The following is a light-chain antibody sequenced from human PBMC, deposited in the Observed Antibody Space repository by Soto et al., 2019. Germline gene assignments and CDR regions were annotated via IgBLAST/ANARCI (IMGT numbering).Light chain of an antibody. J-gene: IGLJ1*01. CDR1: SSNIGAGYD. CDR3: QSYDSSLSGDV. CDR2: GNS. V-gene: IGLV1-40*01. Sequence: VLTQPPPVSGAPGQRVTISCTGSSSNIGAGYDVHWYQQLPGTAPKLLIYGNSNRPSGVPDRFSGSKSGTSASLAITGLQAEDEADYYCQSYDSSLSGDVFGTGTKVTVL.